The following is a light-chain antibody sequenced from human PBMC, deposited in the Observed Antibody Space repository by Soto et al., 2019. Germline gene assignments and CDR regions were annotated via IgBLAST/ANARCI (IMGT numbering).Light chain of an antibody. CDR2: GAS. CDR3: QQYVTSPWA. V-gene: IGKV3-20*01. J-gene: IGKJ1*01. CDR1: RSFRGL. Sequence: EVVLTQSPVTLSLSPGERATLSCRASRSFRGLLAWYQQKPGQAPRLLIYGASNRATSIPDRFSGSGSGTDFTLTISRLEPEDFAVYYCQQYVTSPWAFGQGTKVEIE.